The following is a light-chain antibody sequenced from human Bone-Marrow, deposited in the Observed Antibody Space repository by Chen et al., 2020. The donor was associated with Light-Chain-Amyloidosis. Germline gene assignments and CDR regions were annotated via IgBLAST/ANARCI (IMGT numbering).Light chain of an antibody. CDR3: SSYTITNTLV. CDR1: SSDVGGDNH. CDR2: EVT. J-gene: IGLJ1*01. Sequence: QSALTHPPSVSGSPGQSLTLSCTGTSSDVGGDNHVSWYQQHPDEAPKLMIYEVTNRPSWVPDRFSGSKSDNTASLTISGHETEDEADYFCSSYTITNTLVFGSGTRVIVL. V-gene: IGLV2-14*01.